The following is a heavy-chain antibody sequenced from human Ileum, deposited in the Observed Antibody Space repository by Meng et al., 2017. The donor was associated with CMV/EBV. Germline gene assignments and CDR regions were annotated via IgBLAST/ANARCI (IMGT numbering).Heavy chain of an antibody. Sequence: LEAGCRRVNPTKTLSLNCTVSGDSINRGSHYWSWIRQPAGKELEWIGRIHTSGTTHYNPSLRSRITISVDTSKNQFSLNLSSVTAADTAVYFCARDLTNKWFYYWGQGTLVTVSS. CDR1: GDSINRGSHY. CDR3: ARDLTNKWFYY. CDR2: IHTSGTT. D-gene: IGHD1-26*01. J-gene: IGHJ4*02. V-gene: IGHV4-61*02.